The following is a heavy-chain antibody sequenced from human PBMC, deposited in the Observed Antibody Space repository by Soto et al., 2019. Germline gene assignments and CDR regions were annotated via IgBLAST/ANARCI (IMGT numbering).Heavy chain of an antibody. CDR2: ISYDGSDK. CDR1: GFTFRTYG. CDR3: AKVPSSGSFYGAFDI. J-gene: IGHJ3*02. Sequence: SGGSLRLSCAASGFTFRTYGMHWVRQAPGKGLEWVAVISYDGSDKHYADFVKGRFTISRDNSKNTLYLQMNSLRADDTAVYYCAKVPSSGSFYGAFDIWGQGTMVTVSS. D-gene: IGHD1-26*01. V-gene: IGHV3-30*18.